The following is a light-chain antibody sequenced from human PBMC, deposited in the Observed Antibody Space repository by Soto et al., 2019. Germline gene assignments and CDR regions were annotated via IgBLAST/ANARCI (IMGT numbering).Light chain of an antibody. CDR2: EVS. V-gene: IGLV2-8*01. CDR1: SSDIGVYNY. Sequence: QSVLTQPPSASGSPGQSVTISCTGTSSDIGVYNYVSWYQQHPGKAPKLMLYEVSKRPSGVPDRFSGSKSGNTASLTVSGLQAEDEADYYCSSYAGSNNLYVFGTGTQLTVL. CDR3: SSYAGSNNLYV. J-gene: IGLJ1*01.